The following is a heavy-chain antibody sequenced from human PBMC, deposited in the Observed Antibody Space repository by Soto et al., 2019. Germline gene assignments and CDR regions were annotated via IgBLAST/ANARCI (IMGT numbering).Heavy chain of an antibody. Sequence: GGSLRLSCAASGFTFDDYAMHWVRQAPGKGLEWVSGISWNSGSIGYADSVKGRFTISRDNAKNSLYLQMNSLRAEDTALYYCAKDIGGYCTNGVCSGYSSSWHIFDYWGQGTLVTVSS. CDR1: GFTFDDYA. J-gene: IGHJ4*02. V-gene: IGHV3-9*01. CDR3: AKDIGGYCTNGVCSGYSSSWHIFDY. CDR2: ISWNSGSI. D-gene: IGHD2-8*01.